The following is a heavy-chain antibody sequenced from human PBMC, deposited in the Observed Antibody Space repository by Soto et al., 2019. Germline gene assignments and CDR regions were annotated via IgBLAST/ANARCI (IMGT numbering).Heavy chain of an antibody. CDR1: GLTFSSYA. CDR3: AKEGDSSGWYEPFDY. V-gene: IGHV3-23*01. J-gene: IGHJ4*02. Sequence: GGSQRLSCAASGLTFSSYAMSWVRQAPGKGLEWVSAISGSGGSTYYADSVKGRFTISRDNSKNTLYLQMNSLRAEDTAVYYCAKEGDSSGWYEPFDYWGQGTLVTVSS. CDR2: ISGSGGST. D-gene: IGHD6-19*01.